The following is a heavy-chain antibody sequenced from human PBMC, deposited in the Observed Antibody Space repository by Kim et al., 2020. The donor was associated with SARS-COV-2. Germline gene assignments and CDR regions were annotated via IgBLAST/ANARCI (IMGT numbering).Heavy chain of an antibody. J-gene: IGHJ4*02. CDR2: IGTAGDP. CDR1: GFTFSSYD. Sequence: GGSLRLSCAASGFTFSSYDMHWVRQATGKGLEWVSAIGTAGDPYYPGSVKGRFTISRENAKNSLYLQMNSLRAGDTAVYYCARGARGTAAGSWDYWGQGTLVTVSS. CDR3: ARGARGTAAGSWDY. V-gene: IGHV3-13*05. D-gene: IGHD6-13*01.